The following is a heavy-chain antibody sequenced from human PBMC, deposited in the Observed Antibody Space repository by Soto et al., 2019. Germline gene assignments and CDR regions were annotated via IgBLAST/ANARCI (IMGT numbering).Heavy chain of an antibody. J-gene: IGHJ4*02. CDR2: IWYDGSKK. Sequence: QVQLVESGGGVVQPGRSLRLSCAASGFTFSSYGMKWVRQAPGKGLEWVAVIWYDGSKKYYADSVKGRFTISRDNSKNTLYLQMNSLRVEDTAVYYCARDIRGGGDAGDYWGQGTLVTVSS. V-gene: IGHV3-33*01. CDR1: GFTFSSYG. CDR3: ARDIRGGGDAGDY. D-gene: IGHD2-21*02.